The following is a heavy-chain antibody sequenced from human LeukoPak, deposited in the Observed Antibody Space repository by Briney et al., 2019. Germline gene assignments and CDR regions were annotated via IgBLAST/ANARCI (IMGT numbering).Heavy chain of an antibody. D-gene: IGHD3-16*01. CDR3: AKHWSRGRDY. J-gene: IGHJ4*02. CDR2: IKQDGSEK. CDR1: GGSGFTFSTNW. V-gene: IGHV3-7*01. Sequence: GGSLRLSCAASGGSGFTFSTNWMSWVRQAPGKGLEWVADIKQDGSEKYYVDSVKGRFTISRDNAQNSLYLQMNSLRAEDTAVYYCAKHWSRGRDYWGQGTLVTVSS.